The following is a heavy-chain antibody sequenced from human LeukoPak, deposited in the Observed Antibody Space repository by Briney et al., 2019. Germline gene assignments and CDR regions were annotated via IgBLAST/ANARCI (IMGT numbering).Heavy chain of an antibody. CDR3: ARAGYCTNGVCLFDY. J-gene: IGHJ4*02. D-gene: IGHD2-8*01. V-gene: IGHV1-18*03. Sequence: GASVKVSCKASGYTFTSYDISWVRQAPGQGLEWMGWISAYNDNTNYAQKLQGRVTMTTDTSTSTAYMELSSLRSEDMAVYYCARAGYCTNGVCLFDYWGQGTLVTVSS. CDR2: ISAYNDNT. CDR1: GYTFTSYD.